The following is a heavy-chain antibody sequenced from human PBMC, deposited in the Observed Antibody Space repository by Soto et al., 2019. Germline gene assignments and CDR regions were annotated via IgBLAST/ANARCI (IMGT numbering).Heavy chain of an antibody. CDR2: IYYSGST. CDR3: ARAGTRGYWFAP. CDR1: GGSISSYY. D-gene: IGHD3-16*01. J-gene: IGHJ5*02. V-gene: IGHV4-59*01. Sequence: SETLSLTCTVSGGSISSYYWSGIRQPPGKGLEWIGYIYYSGSTNYNPSLKSRVSISLDTSKNQFSLKLTSVTAADTAVYYCARAGTRGYWFAPWGQGTMVTVSS.